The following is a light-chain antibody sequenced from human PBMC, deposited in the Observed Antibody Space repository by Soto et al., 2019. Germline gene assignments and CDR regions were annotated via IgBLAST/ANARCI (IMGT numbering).Light chain of an antibody. J-gene: IGLJ1*01. CDR3: SSYAGSNNLNV. V-gene: IGLV2-8*01. CDR2: EFT. Sequence: QSVLTQPPSASGSPGQSVTISCTGTSSDVGAYNYVSWFQQHPGKAPKLMIYEFTKRPSGVPDRFFGSKSGNTASLTVSGLQAEDEADYYCSSYAGSNNLNVFGTGTKVTVL. CDR1: SSDVGAYNY.